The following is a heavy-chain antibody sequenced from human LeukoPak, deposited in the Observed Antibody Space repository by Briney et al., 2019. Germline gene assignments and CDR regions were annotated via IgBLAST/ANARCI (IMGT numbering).Heavy chain of an antibody. J-gene: IGHJ6*03. CDR3: ARGLGGFGQGSPYQYYYYYYMDV. D-gene: IGHD3-10*01. V-gene: IGHV4-61*02. CDR2: IYASGST. Sequence: SQTLSLTCTVSGGSISSGSYYWSWIRQPAGKGLEWIGRIYASGSTNYNPSLKSRVTISVDTSKNQFSLKLSSVTAADTAVYYCARGLGGFGQGSPYQYYYYYYMDVWGKGTTVTISS. CDR1: GGSISSGSYY.